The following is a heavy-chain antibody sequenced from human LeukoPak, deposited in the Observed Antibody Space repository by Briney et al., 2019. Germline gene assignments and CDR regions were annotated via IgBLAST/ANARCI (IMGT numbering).Heavy chain of an antibody. CDR3: ARDMGYYYDSSGLFDY. CDR2: IYYSGST. CDR1: GGSISSYY. J-gene: IGHJ4*02. V-gene: IGHV4-59*01. Sequence: SETLSLTCTVSGGSISSYYWSWIRQPPGKGLEWIGYIYYSGSTNYNPSLKSRVTISVDTSKNQFSLKLSSVAAADTAVYYCARDMGYYYDSSGLFDYWGQGTLVTVSS. D-gene: IGHD3-22*01.